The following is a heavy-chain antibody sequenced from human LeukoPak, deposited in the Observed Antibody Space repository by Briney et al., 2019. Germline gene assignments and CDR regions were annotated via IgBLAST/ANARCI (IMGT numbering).Heavy chain of an antibody. J-gene: IGHJ4*02. CDR1: GFIFSNYW. Sequence: PGGSLRLSYAASGFIFSNYWMTWVRQAPGKGLEWVANIGPDGGEKFCLDSVKGRFTFSRDNARNSLFLQMDSLRAEDTAVYYCARGVIPGTIQWSLDYWGRGTLVTVAS. CDR2: IGPDGGEK. D-gene: IGHD2-2*02. V-gene: IGHV3-7*04. CDR3: ARGVIPGTIQWSLDY.